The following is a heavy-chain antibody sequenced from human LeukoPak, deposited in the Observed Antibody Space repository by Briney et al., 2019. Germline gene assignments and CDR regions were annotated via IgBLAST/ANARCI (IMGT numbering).Heavy chain of an antibody. D-gene: IGHD3-22*01. CDR1: GYTFSDFS. CDR2: ISVRSNYR. V-gene: IGHV3-21*01. CDR3: VRLRRNNDRSGYYYYYDY. Sequence: GGSLTLSCAASGYTFSDFSVNWVRQAPGKGLEWVSSISVRSNYRYYADSVRGRFTISRDDARDSLFLQMNGLRAEDTAVYFCVRLRRNNDRSGYYYYYDYWGQGTLVTVSS. J-gene: IGHJ1*01.